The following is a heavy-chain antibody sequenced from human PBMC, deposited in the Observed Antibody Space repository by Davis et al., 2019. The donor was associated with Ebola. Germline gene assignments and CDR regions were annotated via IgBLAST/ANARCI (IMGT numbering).Heavy chain of an antibody. J-gene: IGHJ4*02. V-gene: IGHV1-69*04. CDR2: IIPILGIA. CDR3: AKNNWNDFIMLDY. Sequence: SVKVSCKASGGTFSSYAISWVRQAPGQGLEWMGRIIPILGIANYAQKFQGRVTITADKSTSTAYMELSSLRSEDTAVYYCAKNNWNDFIMLDYWGQGTLVTVSS. D-gene: IGHD1-1*01. CDR1: GGTFSSYA.